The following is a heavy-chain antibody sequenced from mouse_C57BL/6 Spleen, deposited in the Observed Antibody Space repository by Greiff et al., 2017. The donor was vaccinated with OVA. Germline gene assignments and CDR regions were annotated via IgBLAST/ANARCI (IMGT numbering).Heavy chain of an antibody. V-gene: IGHV1-61*01. CDR3: ARDDYYGMDAMDY. D-gene: IGHD1-1*01. Sequence: VQLQQPGAELVRPGSSVKLSCKASGYTFTSYWMDWVKQRPGQGLEWIGNIYPSDSETHYNQKFKDKATLTVDKSSSTAYMQLSSLTSEDSAVYYGARDDYYGMDAMDYWGQGTSVTVSS. J-gene: IGHJ4*01. CDR2: IYPSDSET. CDR1: GYTFTSYW.